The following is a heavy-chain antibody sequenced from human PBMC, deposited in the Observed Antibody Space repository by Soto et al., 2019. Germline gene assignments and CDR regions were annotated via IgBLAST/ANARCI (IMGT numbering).Heavy chain of an antibody. D-gene: IGHD2-2*01. V-gene: IGHV1-18*04. CDR1: GYSFTHYG. CDR2: TSADNGDT. CDR3: ARDERSTCTSSTCYYFDY. Sequence: QVQLVQSGAEVKEPGASVKVSCKASGYSFTHYGFSWVRQAPGQGLEWMAWTSADNGDTNYAPKLQGRVTLTTDTSTDTAYMELRSLRSDDTAVYYCARDERSTCTSSTCYYFDYWGQGTLVSVSS. J-gene: IGHJ4*02.